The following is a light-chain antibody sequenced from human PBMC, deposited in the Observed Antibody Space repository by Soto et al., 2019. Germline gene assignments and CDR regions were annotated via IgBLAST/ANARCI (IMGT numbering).Light chain of an antibody. V-gene: IGKV3-20*01. CDR3: QQYGSSPQT. Sequence: EIVLTQSPGTLSLSPGERATLSCRASQSVSSSYLAWYQQNPGQAPRLLIYGASSRATGIPDRFSGSGSGTDFTLTISRLEPEDFAVYYCQQYGSSPQTFVQGTRLEIK. CDR2: GAS. CDR1: QSVSSSY. J-gene: IGKJ5*01.